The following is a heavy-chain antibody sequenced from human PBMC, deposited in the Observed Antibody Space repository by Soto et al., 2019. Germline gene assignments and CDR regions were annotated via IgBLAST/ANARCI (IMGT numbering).Heavy chain of an antibody. D-gene: IGHD6-13*01. CDR3: ARGRGQLLFDY. V-gene: IGHV4-30-4*01. CDR2: ISHSGTT. J-gene: IGHJ4*02. CDR1: GGAIRSGNYY. Sequence: PSETLSLTCSVSGGAIRSGNYYWSWIRQSPGKGLEWLGHISHSGTTSYNPSLQSRATISLDAAQNHFSLRLNSVTVADTALYFCARGRGQLLFDYWGQGSMVT.